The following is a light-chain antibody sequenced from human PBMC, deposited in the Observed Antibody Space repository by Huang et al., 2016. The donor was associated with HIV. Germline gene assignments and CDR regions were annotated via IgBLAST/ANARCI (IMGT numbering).Light chain of an antibody. CDR3: QQRSKD. V-gene: IGKV3-11*01. Sequence: EVVLTQSPATLSLSPGDRATLSCRASEGVGNSLAWSQQRPGQAPRLLIYDASNRATGIPARFSGSGSGTDFTLTISSLEPEDIAVYYCQQRSKDFGGGTKVEIK. CDR1: EGVGNS. J-gene: IGKJ4*01. CDR2: DAS.